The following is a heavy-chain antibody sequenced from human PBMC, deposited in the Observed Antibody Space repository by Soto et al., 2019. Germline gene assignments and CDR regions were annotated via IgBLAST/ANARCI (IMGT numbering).Heavy chain of an antibody. V-gene: IGHV4-61*01. J-gene: IGHJ4*02. CDR2: VFRSGSI. D-gene: IGHD1-1*01. CDR3: ARARNRYFDY. CDR1: GGSMTARSYF. Sequence: SETLSLTCNVSGGSMTARSYFWRWIRQPPGKGLEWIGYVFRSGSINYSPSFKSRVTISIDTSKNQFSLMLKSVTAADTAVYFCARARNRYFDYWGQGALVTAPQ.